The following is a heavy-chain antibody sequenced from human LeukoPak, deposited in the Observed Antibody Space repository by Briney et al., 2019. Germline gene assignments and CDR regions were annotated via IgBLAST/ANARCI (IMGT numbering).Heavy chain of an antibody. J-gene: IGHJ4*02. CDR1: RFIFSNYA. CDR3: VTQDCSGGSCYLDY. Sequence: GGSLRLSCAASRFIFSNYAMHWVRQAPGKGLDWVAVISYHGRDQFYADSVKGRFTISRDSSKDTLYLQMNSLRTEDTAVYYCVTQDCSGGSCYLDYWGQGTLVTVSS. D-gene: IGHD2-15*01. CDR2: ISYHGRDQ. V-gene: IGHV3-30*04.